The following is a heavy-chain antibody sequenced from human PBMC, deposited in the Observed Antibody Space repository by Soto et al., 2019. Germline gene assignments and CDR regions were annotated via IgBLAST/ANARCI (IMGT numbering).Heavy chain of an antibody. D-gene: IGHD6-19*01. Sequence: TSETLSLTCAVYGGSFSGYYWSWIRQPPGKGLEWIGEINHSGSTNYNPSLKSRVTISVDTSKNQFSLKLSSVTAADTVVYYCARGRRAVAGLNWFDPWGQGALVTVSS. CDR1: GGSFSGYY. CDR2: INHSGST. V-gene: IGHV4-34*01. CDR3: ARGRRAVAGLNWFDP. J-gene: IGHJ5*02.